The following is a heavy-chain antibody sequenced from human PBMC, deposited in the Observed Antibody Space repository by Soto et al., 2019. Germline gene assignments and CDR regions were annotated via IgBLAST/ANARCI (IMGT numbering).Heavy chain of an antibody. Sequence: ASVKVSCKASVYTFTGYYMHCVRQAPGQGLEWMGWINPNSGGTNYAQKFQGWVTMTRDTSISTAYMELSRLTSDDTAVYYCARESHTAMANFEYWGQGTLVTVSS. CDR2: INPNSGGT. CDR1: VYTFTGYY. V-gene: IGHV1-2*04. J-gene: IGHJ4*02. CDR3: ARESHTAMANFEY. D-gene: IGHD5-18*01.